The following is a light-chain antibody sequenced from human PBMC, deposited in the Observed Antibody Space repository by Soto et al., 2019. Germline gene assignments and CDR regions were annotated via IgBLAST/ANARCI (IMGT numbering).Light chain of an antibody. CDR3: CSYSVSHPDTYF. CDR2: DIS. V-gene: IGLV2-11*01. J-gene: IGLJ1*01. CDR1: SSDVGGYNY. Sequence: QSVLTQPRAVSGSPGQSVTISCTGTSSDVGGYNYVSWDQQHPGKAPKLLSYDISRRHSGLPDRFSGSQSRHPASLPISGLQAEDEAHYYCCSYSVSHPDTYFFGTRTKVPLL.